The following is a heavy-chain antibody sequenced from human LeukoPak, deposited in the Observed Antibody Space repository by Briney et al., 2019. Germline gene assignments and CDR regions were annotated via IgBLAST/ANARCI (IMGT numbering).Heavy chain of an antibody. CDR1: GGSISSGSYY. CDR3: ARVAYYYDSSGYYDAFDI. J-gene: IGHJ3*02. V-gene: IGHV4-61*02. CDR2: IYTSGST. Sequence: SEILSLTCTVSGGSISSGSYYWSWIRQPAGKGLEWIGRIYTSGSTNCNPSLESRVTISVDTSKNQFSLKLSSVTAADTAVYYCARVAYYYDSSGYYDAFDIWGQGTMVTVSS. D-gene: IGHD3-22*01.